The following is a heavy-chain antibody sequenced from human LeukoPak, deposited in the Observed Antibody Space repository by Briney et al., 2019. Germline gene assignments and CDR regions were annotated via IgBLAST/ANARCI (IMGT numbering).Heavy chain of an antibody. D-gene: IGHD2-2*01. CDR3: ASARVVVVAAAFLGWFDP. Sequence: KPSETLSLTCAVHGPSFSGYYWSWNRQPPGKGLEWIGEINHSGSTNYNPSLKSRVTIPVDTSKNQFSLKLSSVTAADTAVYYCASARVVVVAAAFLGWFDPWGQGTLVTVSS. CDR1: GPSFSGYY. J-gene: IGHJ5*02. V-gene: IGHV4-34*01. CDR2: INHSGST.